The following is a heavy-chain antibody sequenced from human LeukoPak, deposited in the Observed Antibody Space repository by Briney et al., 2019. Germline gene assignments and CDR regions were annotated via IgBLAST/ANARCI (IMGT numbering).Heavy chain of an antibody. V-gene: IGHV3-73*01. Sequence: TGGSLKLSCAASGFTFSGSAMPWVRQASGKGLEWVGRIRSKANSYATAYAASVKGRFTISRDDSKNTAYLQMNSLKTEDTAVYYCTRQYDFDDAFDIWGQGTMVTVSS. CDR3: TRQYDFDDAFDI. CDR1: GFTFSGSA. J-gene: IGHJ3*02. D-gene: IGHD3-3*01. CDR2: IRSKANSYAT.